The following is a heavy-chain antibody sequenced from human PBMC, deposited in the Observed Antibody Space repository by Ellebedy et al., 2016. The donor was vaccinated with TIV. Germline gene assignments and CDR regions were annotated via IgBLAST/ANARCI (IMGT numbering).Heavy chain of an antibody. V-gene: IGHV4-39*01. J-gene: IGHJ6*02. CDR3: ARQENYYGSGSPLGYGMDV. CDR1: GGSISSSSYY. D-gene: IGHD3-10*01. CDR2: IHYSGST. Sequence: MPSETLSLTCTVSGGSISSSSYYWGWIRQPPGKGLEWIGSIHYSGSTYYNPSLQSRVTISVDTSKNQFSLKLSSVTAADTAVYYCARQENYYGSGSPLGYGMDVWGQGTTVTVSS.